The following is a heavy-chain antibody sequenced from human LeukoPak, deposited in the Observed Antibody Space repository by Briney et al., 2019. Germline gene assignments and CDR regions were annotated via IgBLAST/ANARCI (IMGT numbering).Heavy chain of an antibody. V-gene: IGHV1-18*01. J-gene: IGHJ4*02. CDR2: INTRNGNA. CDR1: GYTFTTYE. CDR3: ARNHLGLGL. D-gene: IGHD3-16*01. Sequence: GASVKVSCKASGYTFTTYEIIWVRQAPGQGPEWMGWINTRNGNANYAHQLQGRVTMTTDTSTSTSCMELASLRFDDTAIYYCARNHLGLGLWGQGTLVTVSS.